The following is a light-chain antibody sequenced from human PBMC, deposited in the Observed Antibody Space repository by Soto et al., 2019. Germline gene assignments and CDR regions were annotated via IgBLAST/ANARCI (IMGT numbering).Light chain of an antibody. J-gene: IGLJ1*01. CDR3: CSYAGSYTYV. V-gene: IGLV2-23*02. CDR1: SSNVGSYNL. CDR2: EVS. Sequence: QSVLTQPASGSGSPGQSITISCTGTSSNVGSYNLVSWYQQHPGKAPKLMIYEVSKRPSGVSNRFSGSKSGNTASLTISGLQAEDEADYHCCSYAGSYTYVFGPGTKVTVL.